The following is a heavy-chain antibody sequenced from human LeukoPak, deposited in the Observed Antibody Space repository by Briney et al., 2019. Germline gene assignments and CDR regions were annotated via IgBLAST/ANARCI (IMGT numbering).Heavy chain of an antibody. V-gene: IGHV3-23*01. CDR3: AKDVSSSSESDYFDY. CDR1: GFTFSSYA. CDR2: ISGSGGST. J-gene: IGHJ4*02. D-gene: IGHD6-6*01. Sequence: PGGSLRLSCAASGFTFSSYAMSWVRQAPGKGLEWVSAISGSGGSTYYADSVKGRFTISRDNAKNSLYLQMNSLRAEDMALYYCAKDVSSSSESDYFDYWDQGTLVTVSS.